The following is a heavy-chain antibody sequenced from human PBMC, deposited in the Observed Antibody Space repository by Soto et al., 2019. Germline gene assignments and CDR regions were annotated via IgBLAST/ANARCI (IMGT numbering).Heavy chain of an antibody. V-gene: IGHV3-53*01. Sequence: GGSLRLSCAAFGLTVSGKKYVAWVRQAPGKGLEWISALYDVDGTYYADSVKGRFTTSTDSSKTTVYLQMNGLRPDDTAVYYCASWHEREHAYDVWGRGTTVTVSS. CDR3: ASWHEREHAYDV. D-gene: IGHD1-1*01. J-gene: IGHJ3*01. CDR2: LYDVDGT. CDR1: GLTVSGKKY.